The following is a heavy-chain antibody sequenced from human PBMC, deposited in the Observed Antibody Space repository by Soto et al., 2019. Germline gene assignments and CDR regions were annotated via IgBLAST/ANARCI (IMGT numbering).Heavy chain of an antibody. D-gene: IGHD6-13*01. CDR1: GFSLSTSGVG. Sequence: SGPTLVNPTQTLTLTCTFSGFSLSTSGVGVGWIRQPPGKALEWLALIYWDDDKRYSPSLKSRLTITKDTSKNQVVLTMTNMDPVDTATYYCAHRVSSSWYYYHYYQLYFWAKGPTVPVSS. V-gene: IGHV2-5*02. CDR3: AHRVSSSWYYYHYYQLYF. J-gene: IGHJ6*03. CDR2: IYWDDDK.